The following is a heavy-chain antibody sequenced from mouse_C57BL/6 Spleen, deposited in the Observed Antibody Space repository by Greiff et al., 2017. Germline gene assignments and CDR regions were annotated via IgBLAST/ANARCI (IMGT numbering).Heavy chain of an antibody. V-gene: IGHV1-4*01. J-gene: IGHJ2*01. Sequence: VQLQESGAELARPGASVKMSCTASGYTFTSYTMHWVKQRPGQGLEWIGYINPSSGYTKYNQKFKDKATLTADKSSSTAYMQLSSLTSEDSAVYYCAPVLDFDYWGQGTTLTVSS. CDR2: INPSSGYT. CDR1: GYTFTSYT. CDR3: APVLDFDY.